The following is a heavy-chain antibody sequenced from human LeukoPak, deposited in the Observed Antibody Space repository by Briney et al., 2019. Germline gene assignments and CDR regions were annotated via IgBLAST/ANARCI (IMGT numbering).Heavy chain of an antibody. CDR2: IYPGDSDT. CDR3: TRQYDFSSSSFDY. J-gene: IGHJ4*02. D-gene: IGHD6-6*01. Sequence: GESLKISCKGSGYSFTSYWVGWVRQMPGKGLEWMGIIYPGDSDTRYSPSFQGQVTLSADQSIPTAYLQRSSLKPPDTATSDCTRQYDFSSSSFDYWGQGTLVTVSS. V-gene: IGHV5-51*01. CDR1: GYSFTSYW.